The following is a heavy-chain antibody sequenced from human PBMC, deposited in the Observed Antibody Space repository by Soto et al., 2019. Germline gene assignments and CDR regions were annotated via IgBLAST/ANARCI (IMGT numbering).Heavy chain of an antibody. D-gene: IGHD3-10*01. CDR1: GFAFSSHP. CDR2: ISDGGDLT. J-gene: IGHJ3*02. Sequence: GGSLRLSCADSGFAFSSHPMSWVRQAPEKGLEWVAGISDGGDLTYNADSVRGRFTISRDNSRNTLYLQMNSLRAEDTAVYYCARRVIGSSRAFDIWGQGTMVTVSS. CDR3: ARRVIGSSRAFDI. V-gene: IGHV3-23*01.